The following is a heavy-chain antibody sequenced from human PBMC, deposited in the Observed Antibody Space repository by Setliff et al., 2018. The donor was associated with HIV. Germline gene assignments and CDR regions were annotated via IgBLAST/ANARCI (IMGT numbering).Heavy chain of an antibody. CDR1: GFTFSTYA. CDR3: ARDRVGSPFWTDAFDI. J-gene: IGHJ3*02. D-gene: IGHD1-26*01. CDR2: ISGSGGGT. Sequence: GSLRLSCAASGFTFSTYAMSWVRQAPGKGLEWVAAISGSGGGTYYADSVKGRFTISRDNAKNSLYLQMNSLRAEDTAVYYCARDRVGSPFWTDAFDIWGQGTMVTVSS. V-gene: IGHV3-23*01.